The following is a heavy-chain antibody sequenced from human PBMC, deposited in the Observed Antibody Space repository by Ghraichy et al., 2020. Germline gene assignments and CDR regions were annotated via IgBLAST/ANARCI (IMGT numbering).Heavy chain of an antibody. CDR3: ARKGLLGRMDTVSPPVYHFYMDV. D-gene: IGHD4-17*01. CDR1: GYKFTDYA. V-gene: IGHV1-3*01. CDR2: INPANGNT. Sequence: ASVKVSCRSSGYKFTDYAIHWVRQAPGQSPEWVGWINPANGNTIYSQRFQGRVTLTRDTSANTAYMELSSLRSEDTAVYYCARKGLLGRMDTVSPPVYHFYMDVWGRGTTVTVSS. J-gene: IGHJ6*03.